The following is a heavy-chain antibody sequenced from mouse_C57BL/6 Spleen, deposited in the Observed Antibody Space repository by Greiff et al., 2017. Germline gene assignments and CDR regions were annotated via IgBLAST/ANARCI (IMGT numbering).Heavy chain of an antibody. CDR3: ARGVPFAD. V-gene: IGHV1-82*01. Sequence: VVESGASVKIPCKASGYAFSSSWMNWVKQRPGKGLEWIGRIYPGDGDTNYNGKFKGKATLTADKSSSTAYMQPSSLTSEDSAVYFCARGVPFADWGQGTLVTVSA. CDR2: IYPGDGDT. D-gene: IGHD6-1*01. J-gene: IGHJ3*01. CDR1: GYAFSSSW.